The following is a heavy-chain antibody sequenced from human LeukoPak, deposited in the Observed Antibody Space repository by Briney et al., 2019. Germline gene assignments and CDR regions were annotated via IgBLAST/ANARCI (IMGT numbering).Heavy chain of an antibody. J-gene: IGHJ4*02. D-gene: IGHD5-18*01. CDR3: ARDLGSYQDY. Sequence: GGSLRLSCAASGFTFSSYSMNWVRQAPGKGLEWVSSISSSSSYIYYADSVKGRFTISRDSAKNSLYLQMNSLRAEDTAVYYCARDLGSYQDYWGQGTLVTVSS. CDR1: GFTFSSYS. V-gene: IGHV3-21*01. CDR2: ISSSSSYI.